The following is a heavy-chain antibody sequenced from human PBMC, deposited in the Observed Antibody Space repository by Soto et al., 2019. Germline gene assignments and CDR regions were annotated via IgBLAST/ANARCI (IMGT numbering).Heavy chain of an antibody. D-gene: IGHD6-19*01. CDR2: ISAYNGNT. J-gene: IGHJ4*02. V-gene: IGHV1-18*01. CDR3: ARVEAGLVQFD. Sequence: EASVEVSCKECGESFASSGRSWVRQAPGQGLEWMGWISAYNGNTNYAQKLQGRVTMTTDTSTSTAYMELRSLRSDDTAVYYCARVEAGLVQFDWGQGTLVTVSS. CDR1: GESFASSG.